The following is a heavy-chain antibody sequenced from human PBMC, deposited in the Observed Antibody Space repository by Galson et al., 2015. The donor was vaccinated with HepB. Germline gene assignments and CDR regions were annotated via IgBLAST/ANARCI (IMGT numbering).Heavy chain of an antibody. Sequence: SLRLSCAASGFTFNSYAMSWVRQAPGKGLEWVANITEDGSEKNYVDSVKGRFTIARDNAKNSLYLQMNSLRAEDTAVYYCARVKRGEWYSFYYYGMDVWGRGTTVTVSS. CDR2: ITEDGSEK. J-gene: IGHJ6*02. CDR3: ARVKRGEWYSFYYYGMDV. V-gene: IGHV3-7*05. D-gene: IGHD3-10*01. CDR1: GFTFNSYA.